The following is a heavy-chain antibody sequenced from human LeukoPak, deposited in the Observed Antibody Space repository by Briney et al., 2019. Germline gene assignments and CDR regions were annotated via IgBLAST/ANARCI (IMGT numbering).Heavy chain of an antibody. Sequence: ASETLSLTCAVYGGSFSGYYWSWIRQPPGKGLEWIGEINHSGSTNYNPSLKSRVTISVDTSKNQFSLKLSSVTAADTAVYYCASNPCSSTSCYTFYWGQGTLVTVSS. J-gene: IGHJ4*02. D-gene: IGHD2-2*02. CDR2: INHSGST. CDR3: ASNPCSSTSCYTFY. V-gene: IGHV4-34*01. CDR1: GGSFSGYY.